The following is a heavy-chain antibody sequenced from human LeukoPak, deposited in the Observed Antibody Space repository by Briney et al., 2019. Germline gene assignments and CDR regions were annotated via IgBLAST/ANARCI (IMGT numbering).Heavy chain of an antibody. CDR3: ARDLGYYYDSSGYPPFDY. CDR2: ISAYNGNT. V-gene: IGHV1-18*01. D-gene: IGHD3-22*01. Sequence: ASVKVSCKASGYTFTSYGISWVRQAPGQGLEWMGWISAYNGNTNYAQKLQGRVTMTTDTSTSTAYMELRSLRSDDTAVYYCARDLGYYYDSSGYPPFDYWGQGTLVTVSS. CDR1: GYTFTSYG. J-gene: IGHJ4*02.